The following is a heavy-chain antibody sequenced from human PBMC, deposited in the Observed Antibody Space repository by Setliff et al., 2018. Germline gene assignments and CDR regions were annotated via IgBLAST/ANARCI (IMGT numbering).Heavy chain of an antibody. Sequence: ASVKVSCKASGYTFTDYGISWVRQAPGQGLEWMGWISPYTGNTFYAPQFQGRVIMTTDTSAKTAYMDLRSLRSGDTAVYYCERLVRYCSTTSCQRTSGDDFWGLGTLVTVSS. CDR3: ERLVRYCSTTSCQRTSGDDF. D-gene: IGHD2-2*01. CDR2: ISPYTGNT. CDR1: GYTFTDYG. J-gene: IGHJ4*02. V-gene: IGHV1-18*01.